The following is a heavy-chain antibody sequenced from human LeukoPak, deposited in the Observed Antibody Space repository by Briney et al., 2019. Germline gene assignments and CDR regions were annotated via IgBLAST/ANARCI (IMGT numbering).Heavy chain of an antibody. V-gene: IGHV3-21*01. CDR2: ISSSSSYI. CDR1: GFTFSSYS. Sequence: PGGSLRLSCAASGFTFSSYSMNWVRQAPGKGLEWVSSISSSSSYIYYADSVKGRFTISRDNAKNSLYLQMNSLRAEDTAVYYCARDYGPVASGGYWGQGTLVTVSS. CDR3: ARDYGPVASGGY. D-gene: IGHD3-10*01. J-gene: IGHJ4*02.